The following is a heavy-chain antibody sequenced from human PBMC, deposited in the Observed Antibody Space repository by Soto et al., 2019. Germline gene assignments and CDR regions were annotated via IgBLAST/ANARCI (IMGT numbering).Heavy chain of an antibody. Sequence: PSETLSLTCTVSGGSISSNYWTWIRQPPGKGLEWIGYVYNSGSTNYNPSLKSRVAISEDTSKSQFSLKVNSMTAADTAVYYCARYRREAVAGYTLDNWGQGILVTVSS. D-gene: IGHD6-13*01. J-gene: IGHJ4*02. CDR2: VYNSGST. CDR1: GGSISSNY. CDR3: ARYRREAVAGYTLDN. V-gene: IGHV4-59*01.